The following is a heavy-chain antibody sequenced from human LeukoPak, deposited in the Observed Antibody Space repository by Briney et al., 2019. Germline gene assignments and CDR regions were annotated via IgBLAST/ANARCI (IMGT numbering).Heavy chain of an antibody. CDR1: GASISSYH. V-gene: IGHV4-59*01. CDR2: IYFSGST. Sequence: SETLSLTCSVSGASISSYHWXXXXQSPGKGLEWIGYIYFSGSTKYNPSIKSRVTIXVNTSKNQFSLSVSSATAADTAVYYCARYGDCGFKDWGEGALVTVSS. D-gene: IGHD4-17*01. CDR3: ARYGDCGFKD. J-gene: IGHJ4*02.